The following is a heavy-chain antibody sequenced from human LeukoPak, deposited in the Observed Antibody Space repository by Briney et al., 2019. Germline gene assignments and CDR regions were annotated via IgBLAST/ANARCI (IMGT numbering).Heavy chain of an antibody. Sequence: GGPLSPSCAAAEFITSNYASNLVRQAPGDGLEWVSSITSSSTYIYYADSVKGPFTISRDNAKTSLYLQMNSLRAEDTAMYYCGSMLREGEDQWGQGTLVTVSS. CDR1: EFITSNYA. D-gene: IGHD3-10*01. CDR3: GSMLREGEDQ. J-gene: IGHJ4*02. V-gene: IGHV3-21*04. CDR2: ITSSSTYI.